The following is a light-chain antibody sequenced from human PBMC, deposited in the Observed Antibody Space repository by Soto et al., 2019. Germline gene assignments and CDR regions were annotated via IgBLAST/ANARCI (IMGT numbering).Light chain of an antibody. CDR3: QSYDSSVSKVV. CDR1: SSNIGAGYD. J-gene: IGLJ2*01. CDR2: GNS. V-gene: IGLV1-40*01. Sequence: QSVLTQPPSVSGAPGQRVTISRTGSSSNIGAGYDVHWYQQLPGTAPKLLIYGNSNRPSGVPDRFSGSKSGTSASLAITGLQAEDEADYYCQSYDSSVSKVVFGGGTKVTVL.